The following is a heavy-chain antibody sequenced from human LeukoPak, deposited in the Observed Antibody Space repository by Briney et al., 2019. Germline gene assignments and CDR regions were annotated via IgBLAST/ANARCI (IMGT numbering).Heavy chain of an antibody. D-gene: IGHD6-13*01. V-gene: IGHV4-38-2*02. Sequence: SETLSLTCTVSGYPISSGYYWGWIRQPPGKGLEWIGSIYHSGSTYYNPSLKSRVTISVDTSKNQFSLKLSSVTAADTAVYYCARVAAAGLDFDYWGQGTLVTVSS. CDR1: GYPISSGYY. CDR2: IYHSGST. CDR3: ARVAAAGLDFDY. J-gene: IGHJ4*02.